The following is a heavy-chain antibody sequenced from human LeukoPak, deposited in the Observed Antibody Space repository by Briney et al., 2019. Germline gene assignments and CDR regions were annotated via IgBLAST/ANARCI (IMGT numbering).Heavy chain of an antibody. CDR1: GFSISDFD. J-gene: IGHJ4*02. CDR3: ARRDCTTFRCFSFDY. V-gene: IGHV3-73*01. Sequence: QPGGSLRVSYAASGFSISDFDVHWVRQASGKGLEWVARIKTKSEDDATAYAASVRGRFTISRDDSKNTAYLQMNSLKSEDSAVYYCARRDCTTFRCFSFDYWGQGILVTVSS. D-gene: IGHD2/OR15-2a*01. CDR2: IKTKSEDDAT.